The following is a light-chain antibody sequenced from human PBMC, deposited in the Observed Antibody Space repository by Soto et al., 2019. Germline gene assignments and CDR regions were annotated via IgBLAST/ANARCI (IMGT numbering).Light chain of an antibody. J-gene: IGLJ2*01. Sequence: QPVLTQPPSSSASPGESASLTCTLTSDINVGSYNIYWYQQKPGSPPRYLLYYYSDSDKGQGSGVPSRFSGSKDASANTGILLISGLQSEDEADYYCMIWPSNAVVFGGGTKLTVL. CDR2: YYSDSDK. V-gene: IGLV5-37*01. CDR1: SDINVGSYN. CDR3: MIWPSNAVV.